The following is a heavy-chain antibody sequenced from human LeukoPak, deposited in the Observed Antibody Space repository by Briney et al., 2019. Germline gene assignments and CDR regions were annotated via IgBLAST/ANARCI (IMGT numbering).Heavy chain of an antibody. V-gene: IGHV4-39*07. Sequence: SETLSLTCTVSGGSISSSSYYWGWIRQPPGKGLEWIGSIYYSGSTYYNPSLKSRVTISVDTSKNQFSLKLSSVTAADTAVYYCARYVAVYSSGWYKGTFDYWGQGTLVTVSS. D-gene: IGHD6-19*01. CDR3: ARYVAVYSSGWYKGTFDY. J-gene: IGHJ4*02. CDR2: IYYSGST. CDR1: GGSISSSSYY.